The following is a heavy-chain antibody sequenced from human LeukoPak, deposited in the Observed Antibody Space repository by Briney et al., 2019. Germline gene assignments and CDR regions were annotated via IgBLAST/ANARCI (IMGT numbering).Heavy chain of an antibody. CDR3: VRDNPRCCGVVPANIDDY. V-gene: IGHV3-48*01. D-gene: IGHD2-15*01. CDR2: INGGSSPI. Sequence: QSGGSXRLSCAASGFTFSRDSMNWVRQAPGKGLEWVSYINGGSSPIYYADSVRGRFTISRDNAKNSLYLQMNSLRAEDTAVYYCVRDNPRCCGVVPANIDDYWGQGTLVTVSS. CDR1: GFTFSRDS. J-gene: IGHJ4*02.